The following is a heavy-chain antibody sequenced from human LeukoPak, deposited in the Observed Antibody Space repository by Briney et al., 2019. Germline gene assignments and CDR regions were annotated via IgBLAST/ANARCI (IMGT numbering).Heavy chain of an antibody. V-gene: IGHV3-7*01. J-gene: IGHJ4*02. Sequence: GGSLRLSCAASGFTLSHFWMSWVRQAPGKGLEWVAYIKKTGSETYYVDSVKGRFTITRDNTRNSLFLQMYSLRAEDTAVYFCAREDGYCSGGNCYSYFDSWGQGTLVTVSS. CDR2: IKKTGSET. CDR3: AREDGYCSGGNCYSYFDS. D-gene: IGHD2-15*01. CDR1: GFTLSHFW.